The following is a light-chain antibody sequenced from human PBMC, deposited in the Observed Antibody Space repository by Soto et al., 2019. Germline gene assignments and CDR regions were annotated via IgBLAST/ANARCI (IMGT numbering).Light chain of an antibody. J-gene: IGKJ1*01. CDR3: QQYKTYWT. V-gene: IGKV1-5*03. Sequence: DIQVTQSPPTLSASVGDRFSMTCRASQSISSWLAWYQQKPGKAPKLLIYKASSLESGVPSRFSGSGSGTEFTLTISSLQPDDFATYYCQQYKTYWTFGPGTKVDI. CDR2: KAS. CDR1: QSISSW.